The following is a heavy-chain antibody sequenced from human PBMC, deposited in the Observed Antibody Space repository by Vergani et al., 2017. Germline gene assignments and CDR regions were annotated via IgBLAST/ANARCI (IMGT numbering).Heavy chain of an antibody. CDR1: GFTFSSYG. CDR2: ISYDGSNK. J-gene: IGHJ4*02. V-gene: IGHV3-30*18. CDR3: AKPTGYSSSPYYFDY. Sequence: QVQLVESGGGVVQPVRSLRLSCAASGFTFSSYGMHWVRQAPGKGLEWVAVISYDGSNKYYADSVKGRFTISRDNSKNTLYLQMNSLRAEDTAVYYCAKPTGYSSSPYYFDYWGQGTLVTVSS. D-gene: IGHD6-13*01.